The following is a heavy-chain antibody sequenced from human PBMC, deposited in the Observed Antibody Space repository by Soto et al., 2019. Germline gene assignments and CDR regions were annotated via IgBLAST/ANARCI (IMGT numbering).Heavy chain of an antibody. Sequence: PGGSLRLSCAASGFTFSSYAMHWVRQAPGKGLEWVAVISYDGSNKYYADSVKGRFTISRDNSKNTLYLQMNSLRAEDTAVYYCARTYYYGSGSHSSFDYWGQGTLVTVYS. D-gene: IGHD3-10*01. CDR1: GFTFSSYA. CDR2: ISYDGSNK. CDR3: ARTYYYGSGSHSSFDY. V-gene: IGHV3-30-3*01. J-gene: IGHJ4*02.